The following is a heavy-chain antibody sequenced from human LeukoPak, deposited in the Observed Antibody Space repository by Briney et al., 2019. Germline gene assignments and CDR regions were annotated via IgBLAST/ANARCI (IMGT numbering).Heavy chain of an antibody. CDR3: ARNNGMDV. Sequence: QPGGSLRLSCAASGFPLSSHWMTWVRQVPGRGPEWVANVNRDGSETYYLDSVKGRFTISKDNAKNSLYLQMNSLRAEDTALYHCARNNGMDVWGQGTTVIVSS. V-gene: IGHV3-7*03. CDR2: VNRDGSET. J-gene: IGHJ6*02. CDR1: GFPLSSHW.